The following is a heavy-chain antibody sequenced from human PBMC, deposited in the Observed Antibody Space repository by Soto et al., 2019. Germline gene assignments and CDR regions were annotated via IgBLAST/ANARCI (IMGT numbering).Heavy chain of an antibody. CDR2: ISGSGAST. CDR1: GFSFGGYA. Sequence: GGSLRLSCAASGFSFGGYAVTWVRQAPGKGLEWVSAISGSGASTYYADSVKGRFTISRDNSKNTLYLQMNSLRAGDTAVYYCAKTETFNGYYNAFDCWGQGTRVTVPS. CDR3: AKTETFNGYYNAFDC. D-gene: IGHD3-9*01. V-gene: IGHV3-23*01. J-gene: IGHJ4*02.